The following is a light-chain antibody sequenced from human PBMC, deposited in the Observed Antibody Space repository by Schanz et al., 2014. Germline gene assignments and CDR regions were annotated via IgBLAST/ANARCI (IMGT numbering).Light chain of an antibody. Sequence: IQLTQSPSSLSASVGDTVTFTCRASQDIGKWLAWYQQKPGKAPNLLIFTASRLQSGVPSRFSGSGSGTLFTLTISSLQPEDIATYYCQQYDNLPLTFGGGTKVEIK. CDR1: QDIGKW. CDR3: QQYDNLPLT. V-gene: IGKV1D-16*01. CDR2: TAS. J-gene: IGKJ4*01.